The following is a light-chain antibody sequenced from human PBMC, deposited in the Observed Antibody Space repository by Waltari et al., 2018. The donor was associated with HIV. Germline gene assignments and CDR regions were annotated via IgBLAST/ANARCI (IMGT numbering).Light chain of an antibody. J-gene: IGKJ1*01. CDR3: QHYNSCSQWT. CDR1: QNINNW. V-gene: IGKV1-5*03. CDR2: KAS. Sequence: DIQMTQSPSTLSASVGDRVMITCRASQNINNWLAWYQQKPGKAPKLLIYKASILETGVPSRFSGGESGTQFNLTISGLQPDDVATYYCQHYNSCSQWTFGQGTKVEIK.